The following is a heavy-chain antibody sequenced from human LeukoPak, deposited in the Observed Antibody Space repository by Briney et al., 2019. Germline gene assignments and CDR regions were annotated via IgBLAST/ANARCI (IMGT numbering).Heavy chain of an antibody. D-gene: IGHD6-6*01. V-gene: IGHV1-69*05. CDR3: ARAGSSIAARRDYNWFGP. J-gene: IGHJ5*02. CDR2: IIPIFGTA. CDR1: GGTFSSYA. Sequence: SVKVSCKASGGTFSSYAISWVRQAPGQGLEWMGGIIPIFGTANYAQKFQGRVTITTDESTSTAYMELSSLRSEDTAVYYCARAGSSIAARRDYNWFGPWGQGTLVTVSS.